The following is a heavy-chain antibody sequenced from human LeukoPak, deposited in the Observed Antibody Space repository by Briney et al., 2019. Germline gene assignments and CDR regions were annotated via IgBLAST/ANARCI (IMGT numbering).Heavy chain of an antibody. V-gene: IGHV4-59*12. D-gene: IGHD2-15*01. CDR3: ARAFLVGYSPEHYFFDY. Sequence: SETLSLTCTVSGGSISSYYWSWIRQPPGKGLEWIGYIYYSGSTNYNPSLKSRVTISVDKSKNQFSLNLNFVTAADTAVYYCARAFLVGYSPEHYFFDYWGQGILVTVSS. J-gene: IGHJ4*02. CDR1: GGSISSYY. CDR2: IYYSGST.